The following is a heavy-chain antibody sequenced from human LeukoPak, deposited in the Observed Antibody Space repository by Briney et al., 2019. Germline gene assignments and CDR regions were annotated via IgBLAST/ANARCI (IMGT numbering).Heavy chain of an antibody. CDR2: INPNSGGT. V-gene: IGHV1-2*02. Sequence: ASVKVSCKASGYTFTGYYIHWVRQAPGQGLEWMGWINPNSGGTNYAQKFQGRVTMTRDTPISTAYMELSSLRSDDTAVYYCARDSRAGWVVATFDYWGQGTLVTVSS. J-gene: IGHJ4*02. D-gene: IGHD5-12*01. CDR1: GYTFTGYY. CDR3: ARDSRAGWVVATFDY.